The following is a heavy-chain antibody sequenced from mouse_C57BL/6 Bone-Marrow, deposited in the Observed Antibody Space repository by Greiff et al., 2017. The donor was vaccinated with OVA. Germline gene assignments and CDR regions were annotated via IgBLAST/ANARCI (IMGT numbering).Heavy chain of an antibody. J-gene: IGHJ2*01. CDR3: AREGYYYGSSRDY. CDR2: IYPGSGST. Sequence: QVQLQQPGAELVKPGASVKMSCKASGYTFTSYWITWVKQRPGQGLEWIGEIYPGSGSTNYNEKFKSKATLTVDTSSSTAYMQLSSLTSEDSAVYYCAREGYYYGSSRDYWGQGTTLTVSS. V-gene: IGHV1-55*01. D-gene: IGHD1-1*01. CDR1: GYTFTSYW.